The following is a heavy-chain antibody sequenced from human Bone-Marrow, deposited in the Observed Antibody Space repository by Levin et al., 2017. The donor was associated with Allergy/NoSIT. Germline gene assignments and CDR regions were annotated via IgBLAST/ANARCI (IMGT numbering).Heavy chain of an antibody. V-gene: IGHV3-33*01. CDR1: GFTFSSYG. J-gene: IGHJ3*02. CDR2: IWYDGSNK. CDR3: ARAYYDFWSGYYKADAFDI. Sequence: GGSLRLSCAASGFTFSSYGMHWVRQAPGKGLEWVAVIWYDGSNKYYADSVKGRFTISRDNSKNTLYLQMNSLRAEDTAVYYCARAYYDFWSGYYKADAFDIWGQGTMVTVSS. D-gene: IGHD3-3*01.